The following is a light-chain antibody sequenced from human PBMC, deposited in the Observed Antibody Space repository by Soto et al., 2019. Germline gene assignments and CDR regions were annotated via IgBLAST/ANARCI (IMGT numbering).Light chain of an antibody. J-gene: IGKJ2*01. CDR2: GAS. CDR3: QQYNDWPPYT. Sequence: EVVMAQSPATLSMSPGERASLSCRASQSISNNLAWYQQRPGQGPRLLIYGASTRATGIPARFSGSGSGTEFTLTIRSLQSEDFSVYYCQQYNDWPPYTFGQGTKLEIK. CDR1: QSISNN. V-gene: IGKV3-15*01.